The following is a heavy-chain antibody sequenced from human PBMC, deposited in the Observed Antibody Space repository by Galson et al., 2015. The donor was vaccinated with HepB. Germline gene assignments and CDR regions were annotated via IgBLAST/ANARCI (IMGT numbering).Heavy chain of an antibody. Sequence: SVKVSCKASGGTFSSYAISWVRQAPGQGLEWMGGIIPIFGTANYAQKFQGRVTITADESTSTAYMELSSLRSEDTAVYYCARVFPPIGDWRYYYYGMDVWGQGTTVTVSS. CDR3: ARVFPPIGDWRYYYYGMDV. CDR2: IIPIFGTA. V-gene: IGHV1-69*13. CDR1: GGTFSSYA. J-gene: IGHJ6*02. D-gene: IGHD2-21*02.